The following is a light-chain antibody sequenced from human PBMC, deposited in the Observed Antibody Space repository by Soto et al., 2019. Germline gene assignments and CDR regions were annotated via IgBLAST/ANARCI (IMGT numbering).Light chain of an antibody. CDR2: KAS. J-gene: IGKJ1*01. Sequence: DIQMTQSPSTLSGSVGDRVTITCRASQTISSWLAWYQQKPRKAPKLLIYKASTLKSGVPSRFSGSGSGTEFTLTISSLKPDDFATYYCQHYNSYSEAFGQGTKMELK. V-gene: IGKV1-5*03. CDR1: QTISSW. CDR3: QHYNSYSEA.